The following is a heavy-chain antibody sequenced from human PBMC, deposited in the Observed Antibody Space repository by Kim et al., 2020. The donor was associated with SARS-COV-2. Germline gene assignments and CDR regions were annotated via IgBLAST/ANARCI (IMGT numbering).Heavy chain of an antibody. J-gene: IGHJ4*02. V-gene: IGHV3-23*03. D-gene: IGHD5-12*01. CDR3: ARAQGWLQVLHFDY. Sequence: YADSVKGRFTISRDNSKNTLNLQMNSLRAEDTAVYYCARAQGWLQVLHFDYWGQGTLVTVSS.